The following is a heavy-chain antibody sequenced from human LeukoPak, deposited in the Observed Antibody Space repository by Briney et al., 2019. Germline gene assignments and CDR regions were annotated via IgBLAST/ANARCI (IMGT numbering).Heavy chain of an antibody. Sequence: PGESLKISCKGSGYSFTSYWIGWVRQMPGKGLERMGIIYPGDSDTRYSPSFQGQVTISADKSISTAYLQWSSLKASDTAMYYCARPRTGIAAAGAIDYWGQGTLVTVSS. CDR3: ARPRTGIAAAGAIDY. CDR2: IYPGDSDT. V-gene: IGHV5-51*01. D-gene: IGHD6-13*01. CDR1: GYSFTSYW. J-gene: IGHJ4*02.